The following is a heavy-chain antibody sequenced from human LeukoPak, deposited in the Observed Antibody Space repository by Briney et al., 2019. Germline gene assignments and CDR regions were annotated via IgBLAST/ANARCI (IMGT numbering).Heavy chain of an antibody. D-gene: IGHD4-23*01. Sequence: SETLSLTCTVSGCSISSYYWSWIRQPPGKGLEWIGEINHSGSTNYNPSLKSRVTISVDTSKNQFSLKLSSVTAADTAVYYCARGGGNRPPDYWGQGTLVTVSS. CDR1: GCSISSYY. J-gene: IGHJ4*02. CDR3: ARGGGNRPPDY. CDR2: INHSGST. V-gene: IGHV4-34*01.